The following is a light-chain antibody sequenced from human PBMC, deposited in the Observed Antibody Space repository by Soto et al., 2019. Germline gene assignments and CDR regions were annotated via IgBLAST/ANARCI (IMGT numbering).Light chain of an antibody. V-gene: IGKV1-9*01. CDR3: QQLNSYPLT. CDR1: QGISSF. J-gene: IGKJ4*01. CDR2: EAS. Sequence: DIKLTQSPSFLSASVGDRVTITCRASQGISSFLAWYQQKPGKAPKVLIYEASILQSGVPSRFSGSGSGTEFTLTISSLQPEDFATYYCQQLNSYPLTFGGGTKVEIK.